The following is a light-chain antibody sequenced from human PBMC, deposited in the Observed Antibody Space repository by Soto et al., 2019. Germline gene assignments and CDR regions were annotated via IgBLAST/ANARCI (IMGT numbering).Light chain of an antibody. CDR3: CSYAGSYPSYV. J-gene: IGLJ1*01. CDR1: SSDVGGYNY. CDR2: DVS. Sequence: QSALTQPRSVSGSPGQSVTISCTGTSSDVGGYNYVSWYQQHPGKAPKLMIYDVSKWPSGVPDRFSGSKSGNTASLTISGLQAEDEADYYCCSYAGSYPSYVFGTGTKLTVL. V-gene: IGLV2-11*01.